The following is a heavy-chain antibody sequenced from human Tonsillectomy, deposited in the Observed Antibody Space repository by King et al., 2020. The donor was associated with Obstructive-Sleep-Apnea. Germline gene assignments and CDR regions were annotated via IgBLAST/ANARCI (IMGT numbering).Heavy chain of an antibody. CDR2: IYSGGST. CDR1: GFTVSSNY. D-gene: IGHD1-26*01. Sequence: VQLVQSGGGLVQPGGSLRLSCAASGFTVSSNYMSWVRQAPGKGLEWVSVIYSGGSTYYADSVKGRFTISRQNSKNTLYLQMNSLRAEDTAVYYCARVQNGSGGDWFDPWGQGTLVTVSS. J-gene: IGHJ5*02. CDR3: ARVQNGSGGDWFDP. V-gene: IGHV3-53*04.